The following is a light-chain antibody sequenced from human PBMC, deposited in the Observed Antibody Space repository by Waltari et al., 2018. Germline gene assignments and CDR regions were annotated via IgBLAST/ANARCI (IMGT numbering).Light chain of an antibody. Sequence: DIVMTQSLDSLAVSLGERATIPCTSSQSVLYSSNNKNYLAWYQQKPGQPPKLLIYWASTRESGVPDRFSGSGSGTDFTLTISSLQAEDGAVYYCQQYYSTPWTFGQGTKVEIK. CDR3: QQYYSTPWT. CDR1: QSVLYSSNNKNY. V-gene: IGKV4-1*01. J-gene: IGKJ1*01. CDR2: WAS.